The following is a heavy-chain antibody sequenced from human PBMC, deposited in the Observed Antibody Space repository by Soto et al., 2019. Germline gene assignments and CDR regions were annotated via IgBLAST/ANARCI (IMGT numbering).Heavy chain of an antibody. V-gene: IGHV1-46*01. J-gene: IGHJ5*02. Sequence: GASVKVSCKASGYTFTSYYMHWARQAPGQGLEWMGIINPSGGSTSYAQKFQGRVTMTRDTSTSTVYMELSSLRSEDTAVYYCARDFGSSWYDASVAEYNWFDPWGQGTLVTVSS. D-gene: IGHD6-13*01. CDR1: GYTFTSYY. CDR3: ARDFGSSWYDASVAEYNWFDP. CDR2: INPSGGST.